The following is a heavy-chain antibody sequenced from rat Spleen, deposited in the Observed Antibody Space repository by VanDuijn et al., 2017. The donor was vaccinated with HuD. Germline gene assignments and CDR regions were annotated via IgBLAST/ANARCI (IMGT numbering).Heavy chain of an antibody. CDR2: ISYDGGST. D-gene: IGHD1-2*01. V-gene: IGHV5-20*01. CDR3: TTSNYYSSFIYLDA. Sequence: EVKLVESGGGLVQPGRSLKLSCAASGFNFNDYWMGWVRQAPTKGLEWVASISYDGGSTYYRDSVKGRFTISRDNAKSTLYLQRDSLRSEDTATYDCTTSNYYSSFIYLDAWGQGASVTVSS. CDR1: GFNFNDYW. J-gene: IGHJ4*01.